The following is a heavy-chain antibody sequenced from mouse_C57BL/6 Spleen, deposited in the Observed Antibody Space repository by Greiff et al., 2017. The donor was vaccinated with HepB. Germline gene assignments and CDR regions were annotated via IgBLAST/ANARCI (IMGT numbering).Heavy chain of an antibody. J-gene: IGHJ1*03. Sequence: QVQLKESGAELAKPGASVKLSCKASGYTFTSYWMHWVNQRPGQGLEWIGYINPSSGYTKYNQKFKDKATLAADNSSSTAYMQLSSLTYEDSAVYYCARSTVYYYGSSYFDVWGTGTTVTVSS. D-gene: IGHD1-1*01. V-gene: IGHV1-7*01. CDR1: GYTFTSYW. CDR2: INPSSGYT. CDR3: ARSTVYYYGSSYFDV.